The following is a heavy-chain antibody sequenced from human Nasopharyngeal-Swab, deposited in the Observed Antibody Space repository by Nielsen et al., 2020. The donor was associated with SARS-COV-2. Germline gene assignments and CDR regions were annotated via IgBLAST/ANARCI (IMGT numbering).Heavy chain of an antibody. CDR2: ISSSGSTI. J-gene: IGHJ4*02. V-gene: IGHV3-48*03. CDR3: ARDYLAARSLVLDY. Sequence: GESLKISCAASGFTFSSYEMNWVRQAPGKGLEWVSYISSSGSTIYYADSVKGRFTISRDNAKNSLYLQMNSLRAEDTAVYYCARDYLAARSLVLDYWGQGTLVTVSS. CDR1: GFTFSSYE. D-gene: IGHD6-6*01.